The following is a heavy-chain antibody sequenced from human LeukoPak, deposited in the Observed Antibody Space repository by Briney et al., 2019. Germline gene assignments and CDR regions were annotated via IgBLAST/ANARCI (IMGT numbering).Heavy chain of an antibody. CDR3: ARESEGKWELLSSQLNWFDP. Sequence: ASVKVSCKASGYTFTSYGISWVRQAPGQGLEWMGWISSYNGNTNYAQKLQGRVTMTRDTSTSTVYMELSSLRSEDTAVYYCARESEGKWELLSSQLNWFDPWGQGTLVTVSS. J-gene: IGHJ5*02. V-gene: IGHV1-18*01. D-gene: IGHD1-26*01. CDR1: GYTFTSYG. CDR2: ISSYNGNT.